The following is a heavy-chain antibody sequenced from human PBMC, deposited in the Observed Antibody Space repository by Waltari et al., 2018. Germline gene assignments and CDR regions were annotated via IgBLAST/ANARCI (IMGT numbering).Heavy chain of an antibody. Sequence: QLQLQESGPGLVKPSETLSLTCTASGGSISSSSDYWGWIRQPPGKGLEWTGSIYYSGSTYYNPSLKSRVTISVDTSKNQFSLKLSSVTAADTAVYYCASTVYYDSSGWTYYFDYWGQGTLVTVSS. CDR1: GGSISSSSDY. D-gene: IGHD3-22*01. CDR3: ASTVYYDSSGWTYYFDY. V-gene: IGHV4-39*01. J-gene: IGHJ4*02. CDR2: IYYSGST.